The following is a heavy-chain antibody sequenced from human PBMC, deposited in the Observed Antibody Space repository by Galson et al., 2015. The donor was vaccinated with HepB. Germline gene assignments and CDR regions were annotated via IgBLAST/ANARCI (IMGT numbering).Heavy chain of an antibody. CDR1: GGSFTDYY. V-gene: IGHV4-34*01. D-gene: IGHD3-22*01. CDR3: ARAIYYYDSSGYPLPDY. J-gene: IGHJ4*02. Sequence: ETLSLTCAVYGGSFTDYYWSWIRQPPGKGLEWVGEINHSGSTNYNPSLKSRVTISVDTSKNQFSLKLSSVTAADTAVYYCARAIYYYDSSGYPLPDYWGQGTLVTVSS. CDR2: INHSGST.